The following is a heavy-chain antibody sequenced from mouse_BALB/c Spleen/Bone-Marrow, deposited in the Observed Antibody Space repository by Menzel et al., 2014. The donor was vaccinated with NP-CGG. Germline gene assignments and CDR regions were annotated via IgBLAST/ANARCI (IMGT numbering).Heavy chain of an antibody. CDR3: ARQTYYDYDGYFDY. J-gene: IGHJ2*01. V-gene: IGHV5-6*01. D-gene: IGHD2-4*01. Sequence: EVQVVESGGDLVKPGGSLKLSCAASGFTFSSYGMSWVRQTPDKRLEWVATISSGGSYTYYPDSVKGRFTISRDNAKNTLYLQMSSLESEDTAMYYCARQTYYDYDGYFDYWGQGTTLTVSS. CDR1: GFTFSSYG. CDR2: ISSGGSYT.